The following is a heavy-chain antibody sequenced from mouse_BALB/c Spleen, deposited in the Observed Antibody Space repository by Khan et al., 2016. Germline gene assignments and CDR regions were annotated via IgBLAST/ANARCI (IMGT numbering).Heavy chain of an antibody. V-gene: IGHV3-2*02. CDR3: ARRTYYYGSSYFDY. Sequence: EVQLVESGPGLVKPSQSLSLTCTVTGYSITSDYAWNWIRQFPGNKLEWMGYIAYSGSTTYNPSLKSRISITRDTSKNQVFLQLNSVTTEDTATYYWARRTYYYGSSYFDYWGQGTTLTVSS. CDR2: IAYSGST. J-gene: IGHJ2*01. CDR1: GYSITSDYA. D-gene: IGHD1-1*01.